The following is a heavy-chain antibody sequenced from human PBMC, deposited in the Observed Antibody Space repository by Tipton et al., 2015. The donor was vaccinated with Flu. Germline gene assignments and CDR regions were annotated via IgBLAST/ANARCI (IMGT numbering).Heavy chain of an antibody. Sequence: LTCTVFGGSISSYYWSWIRQPPGKGLEWIGYIYYSGSTNYNPSLKSRVTISVDTSKNQFSLKLSSVTAADTAVYYCARGIGQDLYYYYGMDVWGQGTTVTVSS. CDR1: GGSISSYY. CDR3: ARGIGQDLYYYYGMDV. CDR2: IYYSGST. D-gene: IGHD2-15*01. J-gene: IGHJ6*02. V-gene: IGHV4-59*01.